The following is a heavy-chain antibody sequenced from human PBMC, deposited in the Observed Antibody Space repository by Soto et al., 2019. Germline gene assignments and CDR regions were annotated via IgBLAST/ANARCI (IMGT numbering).Heavy chain of an antibody. CDR1: DGSSRNPGCC. Sequence: ASQTRSLTWTVADGSSRNPGCCWSRISKTPGKGLGWIGYVYFSWSTYYTPSLQSRVTISVDTSKNQFSLKLSSVTAADTAVYFCASRRSRGRALLFAPWGQGTLVTVS. D-gene: IGHD1-26*01. V-gene: IGHV4-30-4*01. CDR3: ASRRSRGRALLFAP. CDR2: VYFSWST. J-gene: IGHJ5*02.